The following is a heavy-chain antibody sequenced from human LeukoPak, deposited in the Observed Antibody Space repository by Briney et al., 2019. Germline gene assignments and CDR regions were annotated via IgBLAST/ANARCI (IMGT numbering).Heavy chain of an antibody. CDR2: IYYSGST. V-gene: IGHV4-59*12. Sequence: PSETLSLTCTVSGGSISSYYWSWIRQPPGKGLEWIGYIYYSGSTNYNPSLKSRVAISVDTSKNQFSLKLSSVTAADTAVYYCARDISGYYLNWFDPWGQGTLVTVSS. J-gene: IGHJ5*02. CDR1: GGSISSYY. D-gene: IGHD3-22*01. CDR3: ARDISGYYLNWFDP.